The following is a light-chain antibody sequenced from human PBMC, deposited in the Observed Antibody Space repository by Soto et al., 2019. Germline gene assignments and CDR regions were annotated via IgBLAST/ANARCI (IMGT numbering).Light chain of an antibody. CDR2: EVS. J-gene: IGLJ3*02. CDR1: SSDVGAYNY. CDR3: TSYEGSNSWV. Sequence: QSVLTQPPSASGSPGQSVTISCTGTSSDVGAYNYVSWYQQYPGKAPKLMIYEVSKRPSGVPDRFSGSKSGKTASLTVSGLQPEDEADYYCTSYEGSNSWVFGGGTKVTVL. V-gene: IGLV2-8*01.